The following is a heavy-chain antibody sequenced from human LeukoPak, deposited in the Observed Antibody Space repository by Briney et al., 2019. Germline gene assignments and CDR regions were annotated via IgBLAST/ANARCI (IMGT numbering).Heavy chain of an antibody. J-gene: IGHJ4*02. CDR1: GYTFTDYY. V-gene: IGHV1-2*02. Sequence: GASVKVSCKASGYTFTDYYMHWVRQAPGQGLEWMGWINPNSGGTNYAQKFQGRVTMTRDTSISTAYMELSRLRSDDTAVYYCARVYIYLDDSSGYYPVTELYYFDYWGQGTLVTVSS. CDR2: INPNSGGT. CDR3: ARVYIYLDDSSGYYPVTELYYFDY. D-gene: IGHD3-22*01.